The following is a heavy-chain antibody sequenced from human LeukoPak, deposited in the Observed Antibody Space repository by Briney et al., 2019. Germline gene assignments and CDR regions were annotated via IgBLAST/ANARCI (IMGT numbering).Heavy chain of an antibody. V-gene: IGHV3-7*01. J-gene: IGHJ4*02. D-gene: IGHD5-18*01. CDR3: ARDLAYSRLDY. CDR1: GHTFSSSW. Sequence: PGGSLRLSCAVSGHTFSSSWMDWVRQAPGKGLEWVASINPDGNKKYSADSVKGRFTISRDNAENPLYLQMNSLRVEDTAFYYCARDLAYSRLDYWGQGMLVTVSS. CDR2: INPDGNKK.